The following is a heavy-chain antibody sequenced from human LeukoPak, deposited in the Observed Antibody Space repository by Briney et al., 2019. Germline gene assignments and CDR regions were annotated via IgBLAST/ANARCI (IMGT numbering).Heavy chain of an antibody. CDR2: ISYDGSNK. D-gene: IGHD3-10*01. V-gene: IGHV3-30*09. Sequence: GGSLRLSCEASGFTFSSYAMDWVRQAPGKGLEWVAVISYDGSNKYYADSVKGRFAISRDNSKNTLYLQMNSLRAEDTAVYYCARTLLWFVGDYWGQGTLVTVSS. CDR3: ARTLLWFVGDY. J-gene: IGHJ4*02. CDR1: GFTFSSYA.